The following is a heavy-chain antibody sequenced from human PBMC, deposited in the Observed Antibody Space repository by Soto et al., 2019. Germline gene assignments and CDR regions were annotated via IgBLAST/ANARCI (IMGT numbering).Heavy chain of an antibody. J-gene: IGHJ3*02. CDR1: GFTFSNAW. D-gene: IGHD2-2*01. CDR2: IKSKTDGGTT. CDR3: TTEEVVVPAAKDAFDI. V-gene: IGHV3-15*01. Sequence: GESLKISCAASGFTFSNAWMSWVRQAPGKGLEWVGRIKSKTDGGTTDYAAPVKGRFTISRDDSKNTLYLQMNSLKTEDTAVYYCTTEEVVVPAAKDAFDIWGQGTMVTVSS.